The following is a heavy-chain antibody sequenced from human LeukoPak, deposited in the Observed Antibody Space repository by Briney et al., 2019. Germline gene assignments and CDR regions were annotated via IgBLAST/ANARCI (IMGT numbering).Heavy chain of an antibody. V-gene: IGHV4-34*01. Sequence: SETLSLTCAVYGGSFSAYYWSWIRQPPGKGLEWIGEINHSGSTNYNPSLKSRVTISIDTSKNQFSLRLSSVTAADTAVYYCANSPDAFDFWGQGTMVTVSS. CDR1: GGSFSAYY. CDR2: INHSGST. J-gene: IGHJ3*01. D-gene: IGHD5-18*01. CDR3: ANSPDAFDF.